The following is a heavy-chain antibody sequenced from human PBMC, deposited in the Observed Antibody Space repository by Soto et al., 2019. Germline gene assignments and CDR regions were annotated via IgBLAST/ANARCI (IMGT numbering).Heavy chain of an antibody. V-gene: IGHV3-23*01. CDR3: AKNQGVELVPLATVDWFDP. CDR2: ISGSGFKK. CDR1: GVLFENLG. D-gene: IGHD1-26*01. Sequence: GGSLALSCSASGVLFENLGVSWVRQAPGKGLEWISSISGSGFKKYYADSVKGRFTISRDNSKSTVYLELNNLSAEDTAVYHCAKNQGVELVPLATVDWFDPWGQGSVVT. J-gene: IGHJ5*02.